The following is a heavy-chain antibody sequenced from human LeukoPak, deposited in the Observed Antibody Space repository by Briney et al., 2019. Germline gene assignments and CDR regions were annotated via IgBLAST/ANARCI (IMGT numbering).Heavy chain of an antibody. D-gene: IGHD3-22*01. J-gene: IGHJ5*02. V-gene: IGHV1-18*01. CDR1: GYTFTSYS. CDR3: ARGVNYYDSSGYYYQGRFDP. Sequence: ASVKVSCKASGYTFTSYSISWVRQAPGQGLEWMGWISAYNGNTNYAQKLQGRVTMTTDTSTSTAYMELRSLRSDDTAVYYCARGVNYYDSSGYYYQGRFDPWGQGTLATVSS. CDR2: ISAYNGNT.